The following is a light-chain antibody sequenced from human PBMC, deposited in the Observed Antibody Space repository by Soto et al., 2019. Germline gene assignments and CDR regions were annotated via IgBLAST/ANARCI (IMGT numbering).Light chain of an antibody. CDR1: SSDVGGYND. V-gene: IGLV2-8*01. CDR3: YSSSGGTSLVV. Sequence: QSALTQPPSASGSPGQSVTISCTGTSSDVGGYNDVSWYQQHPGKAPKLMIYEVSKRPSGVPDRFSGSKSGNTASLTVSGLHDEDEADDYFYSSSGGTSLVVFGGGTKLTVL. CDR2: EVS. J-gene: IGLJ2*01.